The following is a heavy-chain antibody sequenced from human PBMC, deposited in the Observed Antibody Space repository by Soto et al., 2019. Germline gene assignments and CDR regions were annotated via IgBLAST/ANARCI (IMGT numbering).Heavy chain of an antibody. V-gene: IGHV3-21*01. Sequence: GGSVRLSGVASEITYSSYSMNWDRQAPGEGLEWVSSISSSSSYIYYADSVKGRFTISRDNAKNSLYLQTNSLRAEDTAVYYCARVVSGDTTNYLDVWGQGTPVTVSS. J-gene: IGHJ6*02. CDR1: EITYSSYS. CDR3: ARVVSGDTTNYLDV. D-gene: IGHD4-17*01. CDR2: ISSSSSYI.